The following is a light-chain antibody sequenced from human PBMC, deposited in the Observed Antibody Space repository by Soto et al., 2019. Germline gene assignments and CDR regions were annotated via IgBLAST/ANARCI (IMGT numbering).Light chain of an antibody. CDR3: CSYAGSGTDNYV. CDR2: EGI. Sequence: LTQPDSVSGSPGQSITISCTGTSSDIGTYNLVSWYQHYPGKAPKLMIYEGIKRPSGVSNRFSGSKSGNTAFLTISGLQAEDEADYYCCSYAGSGTDNYVFGSGTKVTVL. V-gene: IGLV2-23*01. J-gene: IGLJ1*01. CDR1: SSDIGTYNL.